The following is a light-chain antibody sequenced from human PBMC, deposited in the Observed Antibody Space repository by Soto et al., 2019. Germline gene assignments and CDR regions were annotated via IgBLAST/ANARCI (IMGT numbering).Light chain of an antibody. V-gene: IGKV3-20*01. CDR2: GSS. CDR3: QQYGSSPRT. Sequence: EIVLTQSPGTLSLSPGERATLSCRASQSVSSSYVVWYQQKPGQAPRLLIYGSSSRAAGIPDRFSGSGSGTEFTLTISRLEPEDFAVYYCQQYGSSPRTFGQGTKVEIK. CDR1: QSVSSSY. J-gene: IGKJ1*01.